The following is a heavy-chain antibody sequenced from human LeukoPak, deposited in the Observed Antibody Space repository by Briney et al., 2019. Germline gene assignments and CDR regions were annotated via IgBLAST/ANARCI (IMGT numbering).Heavy chain of an antibody. CDR2: IKQDGSEK. V-gene: IGHV3-7*01. Sequence: GGSLRLSCEASGFIFNNYDMHWVRQAPGKGLEWVANIKQDGSEKYYVDSVKGRFTISRDNAKNSLYLQMNSLRAEDTAVYYCARRGGSSGWPYYMDVWGKGTTVTISS. D-gene: IGHD6-19*01. J-gene: IGHJ6*03. CDR1: GFIFNNYD. CDR3: ARRGGSSGWPYYMDV.